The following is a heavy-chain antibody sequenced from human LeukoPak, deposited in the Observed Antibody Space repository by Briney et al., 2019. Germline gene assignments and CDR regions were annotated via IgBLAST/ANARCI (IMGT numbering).Heavy chain of an antibody. D-gene: IGHD1-26*01. CDR3: AREFSGRYPPSYFDY. Sequence: ASVEVSCKASGYTLTSYGISWVRQAPGQGLEWMGWISADNGNTNYAQKLQGRVTVTTDTSTSTAYMELRSLRSDDTAVYYCAREFSGRYPPSYFDYWGQGTLVTVSS. V-gene: IGHV1-18*01. CDR1: GYTLTSYG. J-gene: IGHJ4*02. CDR2: ISADNGNT.